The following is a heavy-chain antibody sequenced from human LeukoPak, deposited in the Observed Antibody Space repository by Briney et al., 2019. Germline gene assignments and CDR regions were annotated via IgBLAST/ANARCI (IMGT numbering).Heavy chain of an antibody. D-gene: IGHD3-22*01. V-gene: IGHV4-4*07. CDR1: GGSISSYY. Sequence: PSETLSPTCTVSGGSISSYYWSWIRQPAGKGLEWIGRIYTSGSTNYNPSLKSRVTMSVDTSKNQFSLKLSSVTAADTAVYYCAASYYYDSSGSRPFDYWGQGTLVTVSS. J-gene: IGHJ4*02. CDR3: AASYYYDSSGSRPFDY. CDR2: IYTSGST.